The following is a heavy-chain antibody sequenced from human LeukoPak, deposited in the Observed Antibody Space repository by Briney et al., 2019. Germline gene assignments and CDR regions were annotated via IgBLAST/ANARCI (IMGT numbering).Heavy chain of an antibody. CDR2: IYHSGSM. J-gene: IGHJ4*02. CDR1: GDSINSSDYY. V-gene: IGHV4-39*01. D-gene: IGHD5-24*01. CDR3: ARHATSSTSGPPYDY. Sequence: SETLSLTCTVSGDSINSSDYYWGWIRQPPGKGLEWIGSIYHSGSMYASLKSRVTISVDTSKNQFSLKLSSVTAADTAVYYCARHATSSTSGPPYDYWGQGTLVTVSS.